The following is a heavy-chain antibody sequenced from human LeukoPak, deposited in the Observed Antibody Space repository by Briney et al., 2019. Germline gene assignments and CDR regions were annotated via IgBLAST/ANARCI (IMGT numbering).Heavy chain of an antibody. J-gene: IGHJ3*02. V-gene: IGHV1-69*05. D-gene: IGHD3-22*01. CDR2: IIPIFGTA. CDR1: GGTFSSYA. CDR3: ARASMIVVVKGAFDI. Sequence: SVKVTCKASGGTFSSYAISWVRQARAQGLEWMGGIIPIFGTATYAQKFQGRVAITTDESTSTAYMELSSLRSEDTAVYYCARASMIVVVKGAFDIWGQGTMVTVSS.